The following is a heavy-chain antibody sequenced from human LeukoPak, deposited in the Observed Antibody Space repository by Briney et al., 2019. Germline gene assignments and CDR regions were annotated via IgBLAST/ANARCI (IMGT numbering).Heavy chain of an antibody. J-gene: IGHJ4*02. D-gene: IGHD2-2*03. Sequence: PGGSLRLSCAASGFSFSNAWMSWVRQAPGKGLEWVGRIKSKTDGGTTDYAAHVKGTFTIAKDDSKNTLHMQMNSPKNEAASLYYCTTNLAGMDSFRSSHYWGQGTLVSVSS. CDR1: GFSFSNAW. CDR2: IKSKTDGGTT. V-gene: IGHV3-15*01. CDR3: TTNLAGMDSFRSSHY.